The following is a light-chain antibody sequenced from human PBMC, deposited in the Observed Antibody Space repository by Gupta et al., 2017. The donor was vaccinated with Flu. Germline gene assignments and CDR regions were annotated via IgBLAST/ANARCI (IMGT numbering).Light chain of an antibody. CDR1: QSVTSS. CDR2: GAS. Sequence: VTLSLSPGEGATLSCRASQSVTSSLAWYKQKPGQAPRLLIYGASTRDAGIPDRFSGSGYGTDFSLTIDKGELEDFAVYFCQQYGSSSPWTFGQGTKVEVK. V-gene: IGKV3-20*01. CDR3: QQYGSSSPWT. J-gene: IGKJ1*01.